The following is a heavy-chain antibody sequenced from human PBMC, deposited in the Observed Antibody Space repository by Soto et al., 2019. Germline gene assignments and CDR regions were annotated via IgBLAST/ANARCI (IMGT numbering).Heavy chain of an antibody. D-gene: IGHD3-3*01. J-gene: IGHJ4*02. CDR1: GGSIGSYY. Sequence: PSETLSLTCTVSGGSIGSYYWSWIRQPPGKGQEWIGYIYYSGSTNYNPSLKSRVTISVDTSKNQFSLKLSSVTAADTAVYYCASGVRYYFDYWGQGTLVTVSS. CDR2: IYYSGST. CDR3: ASGVRYYFDY. V-gene: IGHV4-59*01.